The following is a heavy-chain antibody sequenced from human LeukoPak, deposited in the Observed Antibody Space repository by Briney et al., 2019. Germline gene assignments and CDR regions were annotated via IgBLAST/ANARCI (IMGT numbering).Heavy chain of an antibody. Sequence: RWASVKVSCKASGYIFTSYGISWVRQAPGQGLEWMGWISTYNGNTNYAQNIQGRVTMTTDTSTSTAYMELRSLRSDDTAVYYCARERRIAVAGTIDYWGQGTLATVSS. V-gene: IGHV1-18*01. CDR3: ARERRIAVAGTIDY. J-gene: IGHJ4*02. CDR1: GYIFTSYG. D-gene: IGHD6-19*01. CDR2: ISTYNGNT.